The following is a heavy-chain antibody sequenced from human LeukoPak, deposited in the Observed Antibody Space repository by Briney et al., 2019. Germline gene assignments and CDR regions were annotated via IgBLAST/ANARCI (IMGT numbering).Heavy chain of an antibody. CDR1: GFTFSSHG. J-gene: IGHJ6*03. CDR2: IRYDGRNE. D-gene: IGHD4-23*01. Sequence: GGSLRLSCATSGFTFSSHGMHWVRQAPGKGLEWVAFIRYDGRNEYYADSVKGRFAISRDNSRNTLYLQMNSLRAEDTAVYYCAKKLGDGGNFYYYYYMDVWGEGTTVAISS. CDR3: AKKLGDGGNFYYYYYMDV. V-gene: IGHV3-30*02.